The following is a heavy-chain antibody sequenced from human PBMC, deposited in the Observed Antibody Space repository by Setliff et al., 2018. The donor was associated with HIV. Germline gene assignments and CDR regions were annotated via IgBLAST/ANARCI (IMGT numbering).Heavy chain of an antibody. CDR1: GFNFNSYA. D-gene: IGHD3-22*01. J-gene: IGHJ3*02. CDR3: ARADYYDTSGYAFDI. CDR2: ISYDGNNK. V-gene: IGHV3-30*04. Sequence: PGGSLRLSCGASGFNFNSYAMHWVRQAPGKGLEWVAVISYDGNNKYYADSVKGRFTISRDNSKNTVFLQMNSLRAEDTAVYYCARADYYDTSGYAFDIWGQGTMVTVSS.